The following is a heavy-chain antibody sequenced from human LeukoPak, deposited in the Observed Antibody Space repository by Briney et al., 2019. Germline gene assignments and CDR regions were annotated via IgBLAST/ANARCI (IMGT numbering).Heavy chain of an antibody. CDR2: IWYDGSNK. D-gene: IGHD3-10*01. J-gene: IGHJ4*02. V-gene: IGHV3-33*01. CDR3: ATWRGSGSYGGYFDY. CDR1: GFTFSNYG. Sequence: GGSLRLSCAASGFTFSNYGMHWVRRAPGKGLEWVAIIWYDGSNKYYADSVKGRFTISRDNSKNTLYLQMNSLRAEDTAIYYCATWRGSGSYGGYFDYWGQGTLVTVSS.